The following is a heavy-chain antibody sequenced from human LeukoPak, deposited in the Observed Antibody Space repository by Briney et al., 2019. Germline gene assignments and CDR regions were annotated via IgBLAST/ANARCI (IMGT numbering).Heavy chain of an antibody. CDR1: GYTFTTYW. V-gene: IGHV5-51*01. D-gene: IGHD5/OR15-5a*01. CDR3: ARRLETSEWFDP. Sequence: GGSPQISLQGPGYTFTTYWIGWVRPGPGKGLEWMGIIYPGDTDTRYSPSFQGQLTISADKSISTACLQWSSLKASDTAMYYCARRLETSEWFDPWGQGTLVTVSS. J-gene: IGHJ5*02. CDR2: IYPGDTDT.